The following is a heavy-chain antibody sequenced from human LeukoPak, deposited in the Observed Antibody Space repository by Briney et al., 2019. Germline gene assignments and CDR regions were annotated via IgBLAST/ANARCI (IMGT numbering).Heavy chain of an antibody. CDR1: GFTFSSYE. J-gene: IGHJ6*03. CDR3: ARVYWRFGELSASYYYYMDV. D-gene: IGHD3-10*01. CDR2: IIGSGSTI. Sequence: GGSLRLSCAASGFTFSSYEMNWVRQAPGKGLEWVSYIIGSGSTIYYADSVKGRFTISRDNAKNSLYLQMNSLRAEDTAVYYCARVYWRFGELSASYYYYMDVWGKGTTVTVSS. V-gene: IGHV3-48*03.